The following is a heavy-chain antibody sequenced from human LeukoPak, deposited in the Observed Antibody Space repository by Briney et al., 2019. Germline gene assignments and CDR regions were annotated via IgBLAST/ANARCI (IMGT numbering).Heavy chain of an antibody. CDR1: GFTFSSYG. Sequence: GGSLRLSCAASGFTFSSYGMSWVRQAPGKGLEWVSAISGSGGSTYYADSVKGRFTISRDNSTNTLYLQMNSLRAEETAVYYCAKDRNIVATSATDYWGQGTLVTVSS. J-gene: IGHJ4*02. CDR2: ISGSGGST. D-gene: IGHD5-12*01. V-gene: IGHV3-23*01. CDR3: AKDRNIVATSATDY.